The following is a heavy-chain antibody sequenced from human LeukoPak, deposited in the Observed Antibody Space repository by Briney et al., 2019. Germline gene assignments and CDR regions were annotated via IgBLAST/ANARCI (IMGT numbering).Heavy chain of an antibody. D-gene: IGHD3-9*01. CDR3: ARHREPSRYFDWLLPYYFDY. CDR2: IYYSGST. CDR1: GGSISSYY. J-gene: IGHJ4*02. V-gene: IGHV4-59*08. Sequence: SETLSLTCTVSGGSISSYYWSWIRQPPGKGLEWIGYIYYSGSTNYNPSLKSRVTISVDTSKNQFSLKLSSGTAADTAVYYCARHREPSRYFDWLLPYYFDYWGQGTLVTVSS.